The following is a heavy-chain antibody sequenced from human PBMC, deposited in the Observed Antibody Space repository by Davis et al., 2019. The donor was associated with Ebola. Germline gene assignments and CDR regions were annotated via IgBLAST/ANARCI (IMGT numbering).Heavy chain of an antibody. V-gene: IGHV3-23*01. D-gene: IGHD6-13*01. CDR2: ITSSGGST. CDR1: GFTFNIYA. CDR3: AKDLEGSVAAASYFDY. J-gene: IGHJ4*02. Sequence: GESLKISCAASGFTFNIYAMTWARQAPGKGLEWVSAITSSGGSTYYADSVKGRFTISRDNSKNTLYLQMNSLRAEDTAVYYCAKDLEGSVAAASYFDYWGQGTLVTVSS.